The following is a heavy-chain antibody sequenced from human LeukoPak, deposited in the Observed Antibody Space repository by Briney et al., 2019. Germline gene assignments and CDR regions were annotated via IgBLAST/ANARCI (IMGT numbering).Heavy chain of an antibody. Sequence: SETLSLTCTVSGGSISSYYWSWIRQPAGKGLEWIGRIYTSGSTNYNPSLKSRVTMSVDTSKNQFSLKLSSVTAADTAVYYCARCDYVWGSYRFGKKFDPWGQGTLVTVSS. CDR1: GGSISSYY. CDR2: IYTSGST. J-gene: IGHJ5*02. D-gene: IGHD3-16*02. CDR3: ARCDYVWGSYRFGKKFDP. V-gene: IGHV4-4*07.